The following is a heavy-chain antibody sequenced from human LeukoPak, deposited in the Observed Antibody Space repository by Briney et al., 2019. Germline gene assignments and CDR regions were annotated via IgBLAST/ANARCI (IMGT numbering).Heavy chain of an antibody. V-gene: IGHV4-39*01. CDR1: GGSISSSSYY. Sequence: SETLSLTCTVSGGSISSSSYYWGWIRQPLGKGLEWIGSIYYSGSTYYNPSLKSRVTISVDTSKNQFSLKLSSVTAADTAVYYCARIGYAAFDIWGQGTMVTVSS. J-gene: IGHJ3*02. D-gene: IGHD5-12*01. CDR2: IYYSGST. CDR3: ARIGYAAFDI.